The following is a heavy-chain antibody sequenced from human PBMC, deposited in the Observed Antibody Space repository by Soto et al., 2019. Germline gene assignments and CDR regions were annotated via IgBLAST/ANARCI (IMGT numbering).Heavy chain of an antibody. D-gene: IGHD4-17*01. CDR1: GYTFTSYA. CDR2: INAGNGNT. J-gene: IGHJ5*02. V-gene: IGHV1-3*01. CDR3: ARDYRSGYGDTKSDLTTWDNWFDP. Sequence: ASVKVSCKASGYTFTSYAMHWVRQAPGQRLEWMGSINAGNGNTKYSQKFQGRVTITADESTSTAYMELSSLRSEDTAVYYCARDYRSGYGDTKSDLTTWDNWFDPWGQGTLVTVSS.